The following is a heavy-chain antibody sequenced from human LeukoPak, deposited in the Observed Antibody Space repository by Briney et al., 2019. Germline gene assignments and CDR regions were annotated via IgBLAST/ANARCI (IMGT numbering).Heavy chain of an antibody. Sequence: PGGSLRLSCTASGFTLGDYAMSWVRQAPGKGLEWVGVIRSKAYGGTTEYAASVKGRFTISRDDSKSIAYLQMNSLKTEDTAVYYCTRVLVGATSGGGYWGQGTLVTVSS. CDR1: GFTLGDYA. V-gene: IGHV3-49*04. CDR2: IRSKAYGGTT. J-gene: IGHJ4*02. D-gene: IGHD1-26*01. CDR3: TRVLVGATSGGGY.